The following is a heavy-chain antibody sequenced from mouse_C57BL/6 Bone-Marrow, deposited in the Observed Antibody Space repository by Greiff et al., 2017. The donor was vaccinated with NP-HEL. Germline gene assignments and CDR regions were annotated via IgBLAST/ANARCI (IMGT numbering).Heavy chain of an antibody. CDR3: ARWFYGYDDDGRYYFDY. J-gene: IGHJ2*01. Sequence: QVQLQQSGAELARPGASVKLSCKASGYTFTSYGISWVKQRTGQGLEWIGEIYPRSGNTNYNEKFKGKATLTADKSSSTAYMELRSLTSEDSAVYFCARWFYGYDDDGRYYFDYWGQGTTLTVSS. CDR2: IYPRSGNT. D-gene: IGHD2-2*01. CDR1: GYTFTSYG. V-gene: IGHV1-81*01.